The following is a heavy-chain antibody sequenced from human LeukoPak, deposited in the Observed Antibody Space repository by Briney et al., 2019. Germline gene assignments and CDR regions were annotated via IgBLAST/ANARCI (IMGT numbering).Heavy chain of an antibody. CDR1: GFTFTKYD. V-gene: IGHV3-7*05. CDR2: IKQDGSEK. J-gene: IGHJ2*01. Sequence: GGSLRLSCAVSGFTFTKYDMSWVRQAPGKGLEWVANIKQDGSEKYYVASVKGRFTISRDNAKNSLYLQVSSLRDEDTAVYYCARVWWDSSYWYFDDGGRGTLVT. D-gene: IGHD2-21*01. CDR3: ARVWWDSSYWYFDD.